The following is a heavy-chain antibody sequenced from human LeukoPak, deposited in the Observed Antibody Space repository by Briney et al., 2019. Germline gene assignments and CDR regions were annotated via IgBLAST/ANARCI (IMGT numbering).Heavy chain of an antibody. Sequence: AGGSLRLSCAASGFTFSSYSMNWVRQAPGKGPVWVSYISSSGSYIYYADSVKGRFTISRDNAKNSLYLQMNSLRAEDTAVYYCAREILGGFNPGAYWGQGTLVTVSS. J-gene: IGHJ4*02. D-gene: IGHD1-14*01. CDR2: ISSSGSYI. CDR3: AREILGGFNPGAY. CDR1: GFTFSSYS. V-gene: IGHV3-21*01.